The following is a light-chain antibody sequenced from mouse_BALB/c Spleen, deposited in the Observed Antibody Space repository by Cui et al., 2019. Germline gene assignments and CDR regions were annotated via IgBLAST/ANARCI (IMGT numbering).Light chain of an antibody. J-gene: IGKJ1*01. CDR1: KSISKY. CDR3: QQHNEYPWT. CDR2: SGS. Sequence: DVQITQSPSYLAASPGETITINCRASKSISKYLAWYQEKPGKTNKLLIYSGSTLQSGIPSRFSGSGSGTDFTLTISSLEPEDFAMYYCQQHNEYPWTFGGGNKLEIK. V-gene: IGKV16-104*01.